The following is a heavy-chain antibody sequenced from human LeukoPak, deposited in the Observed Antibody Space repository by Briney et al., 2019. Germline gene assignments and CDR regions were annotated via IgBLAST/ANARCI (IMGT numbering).Heavy chain of an antibody. CDR1: GGSISSSSYY. CDR2: IYYSGST. D-gene: IGHD3-10*01. CDR3: ARALSGSGSYRSYYYYYMDV. J-gene: IGHJ6*03. V-gene: IGHV4-39*07. Sequence: PSETLSLTCTVSGGSISSSSYYWGWIRQPPGKGLEWIGSIYYSGSTYYNPSLKSRVTISVDTSKNQFSLKLSSVTAADTAVYYCARALSGSGSYRSYYYYYMDVWGKGTTVTISS.